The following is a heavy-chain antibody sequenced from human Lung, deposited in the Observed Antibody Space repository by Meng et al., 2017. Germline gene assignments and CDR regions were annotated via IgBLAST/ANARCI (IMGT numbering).Heavy chain of an antibody. D-gene: IGHD6-19*01. CDR2: IKVITEGGTT. CDR1: GFTFSNAH. V-gene: IGHV3-15*01. J-gene: IGHJ4*02. CDR3: STSGYTSGNDY. Sequence: GESLKISCAVSGFTFSNAHMNWVRQAPGKGLEWVGRIKVITEGGTTNYAAPVKGRFTISRDDSSNTLYLQMSSLKTEDTAVYYCSTSGYTSGNDYWGRGTLVTVSS.